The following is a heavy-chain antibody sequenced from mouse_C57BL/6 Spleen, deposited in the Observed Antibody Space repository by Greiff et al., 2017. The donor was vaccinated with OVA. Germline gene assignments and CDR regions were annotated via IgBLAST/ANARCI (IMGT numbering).Heavy chain of an antibody. Sequence: EVQLQQSGPELVKPGASVKISCKASGYTFTDYYMNWVKQSHGKSLEWIGDINPNNGGTSYTQKIKGKATLTVDKSSSTAYMELRSLTSEDSAVYYCARRGYGFDYWGQGTTLTVSS. D-gene: IGHD1-1*02. V-gene: IGHV1-26*01. CDR2: INPNNGGT. CDR1: GYTFTDYY. J-gene: IGHJ2*01. CDR3: ARRGYGFDY.